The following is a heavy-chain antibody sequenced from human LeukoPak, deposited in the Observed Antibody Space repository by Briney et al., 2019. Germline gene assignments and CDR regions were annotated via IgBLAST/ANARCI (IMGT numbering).Heavy chain of an antibody. CDR2: ISYDGRNK. CDR1: GFTFSSYA. D-gene: IGHD5-18*01. Sequence: GGSLRLSCAASGFTFSSYAMHGVRQAPGKGLEWVAVISYDGRNKYYADSVKGRFTISRDNSKNTLYLQMNSLRAEDTAVYYCARGWGRSGYSYGSNRGLDYWGQGTLVTVSS. J-gene: IGHJ4*02. V-gene: IGHV3-30*04. CDR3: ARGWGRSGYSYGSNRGLDY.